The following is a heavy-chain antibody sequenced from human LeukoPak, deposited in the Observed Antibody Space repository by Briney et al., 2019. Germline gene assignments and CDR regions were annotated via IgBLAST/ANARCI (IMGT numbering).Heavy chain of an antibody. V-gene: IGHV4-34*01. CDR3: ARGLGRGINYYDSSGYDY. D-gene: IGHD3-22*01. CDR2: INQSGST. J-gene: IGHJ4*02. CDR1: GGSFSGYY. Sequence: SETLSLTCAVYGGSFSGYYWSWIRQPPGKGLEWLGEINQSGSTNYNPSLKSRVTISVDTSKNQFSLKLSSVTAADTAVYYCARGLGRGINYYDSSGYDYWGQGTLVTVSS.